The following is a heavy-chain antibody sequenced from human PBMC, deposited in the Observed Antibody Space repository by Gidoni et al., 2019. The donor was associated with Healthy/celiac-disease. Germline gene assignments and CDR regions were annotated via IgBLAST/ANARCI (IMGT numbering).Heavy chain of an antibody. V-gene: IGHV1-69*01. CDR1: GGPFSSYA. J-gene: IGHJ4*02. Sequence: QVQLVQSGAEVKKPGSSVKVSCKASGGPFSSYAISRVRQAPGQGLEWMGGIIPIFGTANYAQKFQGRVTITADESTSTAYMELSSLRSEDTAVYYCARDGPLRSDFDYWGQGTLVTVSS. CDR2: IIPIFGTA. D-gene: IGHD4-17*01. CDR3: ARDGPLRSDFDY.